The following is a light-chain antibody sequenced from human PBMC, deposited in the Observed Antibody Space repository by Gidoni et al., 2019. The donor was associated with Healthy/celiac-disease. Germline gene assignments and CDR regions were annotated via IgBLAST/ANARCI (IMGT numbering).Light chain of an antibody. Sequence: EIVSTPSPGTLSLSPGERATLSCRASQSVSSSYLAWYQQKPGQAPRLLIYGASSRATGIPDRFSGSGSGTDFTLTISRLEPEDFAVYYCQQYGSSPPTFGQGTKLEIK. CDR3: QQYGSSPPT. CDR2: GAS. V-gene: IGKV3-20*01. CDR1: QSVSSSY. J-gene: IGKJ2*01.